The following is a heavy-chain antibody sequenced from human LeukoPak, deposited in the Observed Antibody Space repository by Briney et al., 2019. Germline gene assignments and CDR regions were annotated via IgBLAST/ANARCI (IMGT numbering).Heavy chain of an antibody. J-gene: IGHJ6*02. D-gene: IGHD4-17*01. Sequence: GGSLRLSCAASGFTFSSYAMSWVRQAPGKGPEWVSAISGSGGSTYYADSVKGRFTISRDNSKNTLYLQMNSLRAEDTAVYYCARGGRTTWHGMDVWGQGTTVTVSS. CDR2: ISGSGGST. CDR1: GFTFSSYA. CDR3: ARGGRTTWHGMDV. V-gene: IGHV3-23*01.